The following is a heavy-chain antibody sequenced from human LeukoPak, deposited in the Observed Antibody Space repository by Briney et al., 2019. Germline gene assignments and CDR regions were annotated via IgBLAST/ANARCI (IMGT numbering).Heavy chain of an antibody. D-gene: IGHD6-19*01. CDR2: IYYSGST. Sequence: SETLSLTCTVSGVSISSYYWSWIRQPPGKGLEWIGYIYYSGSTNYNPSLKSRVTISVDTSKNQFSLKLSSVTAADTAVYYCARVLYSSGWLFDYWGQGTLVTVSS. V-gene: IGHV4-59*01. J-gene: IGHJ4*02. CDR1: GVSISSYY. CDR3: ARVLYSSGWLFDY.